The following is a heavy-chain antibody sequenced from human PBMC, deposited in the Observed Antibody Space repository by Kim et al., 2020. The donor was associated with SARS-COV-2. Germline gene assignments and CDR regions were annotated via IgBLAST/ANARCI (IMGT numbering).Heavy chain of an antibody. D-gene: IGHD3-9*01. CDR3: ARGPIPSTYDILTGYYLDY. J-gene: IGHJ4*02. V-gene: IGHV4-4*06. Sequence: SRVTMSVDTSKNQFSLKLSSVTAADTAVYYCARGPIPSTYDILTGYYLDYWGQGTLVTVSS.